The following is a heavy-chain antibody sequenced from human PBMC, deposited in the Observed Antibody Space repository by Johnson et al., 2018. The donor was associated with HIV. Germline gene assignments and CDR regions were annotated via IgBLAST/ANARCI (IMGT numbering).Heavy chain of an antibody. Sequence: VQLVESGGGVVQPGRSLRLSCAASGFTFSSYAIHWVRQAPGKGLEWVAIISYDGSNKYYADSVKGRFTISRDNSKNTLSLQMNSLRAEDTAMYYCARDGGINYFGVVTPEAFDIWGQGTMVTVSS. CDR1: GFTFSSYA. J-gene: IGHJ3*02. V-gene: IGHV3-30*04. CDR2: ISYDGSNK. D-gene: IGHD3-3*01. CDR3: ARDGGINYFGVVTPEAFDI.